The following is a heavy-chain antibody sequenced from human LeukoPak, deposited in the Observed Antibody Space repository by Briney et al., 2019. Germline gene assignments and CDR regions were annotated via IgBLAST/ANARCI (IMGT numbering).Heavy chain of an antibody. J-gene: IGHJ4*02. CDR2: INHSGST. V-gene: IGHV4-34*01. D-gene: IGHD2-15*01. CDR1: GGSFSGYY. CDR3: ASRDYCSGGSCYGGRYYFDY. Sequence: SETLSLTCAVSGGSFSGYYWSWIRQPPGKGLEWIGEINHSGSTNYNPSLKIRVTISVDTSKNQFSLKLSSVTAADTAVYYCASRDYCSGGSCYGGRYYFDYWGQGTLVTVSS.